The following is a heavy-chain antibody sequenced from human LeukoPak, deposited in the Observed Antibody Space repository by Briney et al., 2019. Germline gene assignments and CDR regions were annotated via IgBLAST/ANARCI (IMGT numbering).Heavy chain of an antibody. Sequence: ASVKVSCKASGYTFTSYGISWVRQAPGQGLEWMGWISAYNGNTNYAQKLQGRVTMTTDTSTSTAYMELRSLRSDDTAVYYCARNGYSSSWQSYYYYYYGMDVWGQGTTVTVSS. CDR1: GYTFTSYG. D-gene: IGHD6-13*01. J-gene: IGHJ6*02. CDR3: ARNGYSSSWQSYYYYYYGMDV. V-gene: IGHV1-18*01. CDR2: ISAYNGNT.